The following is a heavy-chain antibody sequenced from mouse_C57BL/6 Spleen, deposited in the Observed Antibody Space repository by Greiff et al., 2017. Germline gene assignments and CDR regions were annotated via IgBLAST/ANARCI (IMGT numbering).Heavy chain of an antibody. Sequence: QVQLQQSGPGILQPSQTLSLSCSFSGFSLSTFGMGVGWIRPPAGKGLEWLAHIWWDDAKYYNPALKSRLTISKDTSKNQVFLKIANVDTADTATYYCARILYYYGSTPWFAYWGQETLVTVSA. CDR2: IWWDDAK. CDR1: GFSLSTFGMG. CDR3: ARILYYYGSTPWFAY. D-gene: IGHD1-1*01. J-gene: IGHJ3*01. V-gene: IGHV8-8*01.